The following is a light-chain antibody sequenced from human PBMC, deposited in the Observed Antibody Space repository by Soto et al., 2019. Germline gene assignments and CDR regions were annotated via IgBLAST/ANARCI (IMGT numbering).Light chain of an antibody. J-gene: IGKJ4*01. V-gene: IGKV4-1*01. Sequence: DTVMTQSPDSLAVSLGERATINCKSSQSVLYSSNNKNYLAWYQQKPGQPPKLLIYWASTRESGVPDRFSVSGSGTDFTLTISSLQAEDVAVYYCQQYYSTPLTFGGGTKVEIK. CDR1: QSVLYSSNNKNY. CDR3: QQYYSTPLT. CDR2: WAS.